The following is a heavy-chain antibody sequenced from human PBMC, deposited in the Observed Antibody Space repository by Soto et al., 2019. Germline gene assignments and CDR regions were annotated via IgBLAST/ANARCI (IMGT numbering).Heavy chain of an antibody. Sequence: GASVKVSCKASGGTFSSYAISWVRQAPGQGLEWMGGIIPIFGTANYAQKFQGRVTITADESTSTAYMELSSLRSEDTAVYYCASHEYSSSWYGVYYYGMDVWGQGTTVTVSS. CDR2: IIPIFGTA. V-gene: IGHV1-69*13. CDR3: ASHEYSSSWYGVYYYGMDV. J-gene: IGHJ6*02. CDR1: GGTFSSYA. D-gene: IGHD6-13*01.